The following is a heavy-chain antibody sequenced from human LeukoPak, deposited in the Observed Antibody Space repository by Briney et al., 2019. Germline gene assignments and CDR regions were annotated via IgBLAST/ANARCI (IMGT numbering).Heavy chain of an antibody. V-gene: IGHV1-3*02. J-gene: IGHJ4*02. D-gene: IGHD3-3*01. CDR1: GYTFTSFA. Sequence: GASVKASCKASGYTFTSFAIHWVRQAPGQRLDWMGWSSAGNGDTKYSQDFQGRVTITRDTSASTAYLELSSLRSEDMAVYYCVRGSGYIIDYWGQGTLVTVSS. CDR3: VRGSGYIIDY. CDR2: SSAGNGDT.